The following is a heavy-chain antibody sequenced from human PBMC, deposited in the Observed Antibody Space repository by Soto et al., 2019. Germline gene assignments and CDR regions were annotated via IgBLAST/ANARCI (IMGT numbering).Heavy chain of an antibody. J-gene: IGHJ4*02. CDR2: IIPNSGRA. D-gene: IGHD1-1*01. Sequence: QAQLEQSGAEVKKPGSSVKVSCKGSGSSFRESVISWVRQAPGKGLECLGGIIPNSGRANDAQRFQGRVTLTADVSRSTGYMALRRLTSEDTAVYYCGRGWNDFPEWGQGTLVTVSS. V-gene: IGHV1-69*01. CDR3: GRGWNDFPE. CDR1: GSSFRESV.